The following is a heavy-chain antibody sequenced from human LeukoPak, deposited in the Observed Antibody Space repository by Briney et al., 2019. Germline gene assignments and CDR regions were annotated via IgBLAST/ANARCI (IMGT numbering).Heavy chain of an antibody. V-gene: IGHV3-74*03. J-gene: IGHJ4*02. D-gene: IGHD5-12*01. CDR2: INSDGSSI. Sequence: GGSLRLSCAASGFTFSSYWLHWVRQAPGKGLVWVSRINSDGSSITYADSVKGRFTISRDNAKNTLYLQVNSLRVEDTAVYYCAREGRVSGYDFDCWGQGTLVTVSS. CDR3: AREGRVSGYDFDC. CDR1: GFTFSSYW.